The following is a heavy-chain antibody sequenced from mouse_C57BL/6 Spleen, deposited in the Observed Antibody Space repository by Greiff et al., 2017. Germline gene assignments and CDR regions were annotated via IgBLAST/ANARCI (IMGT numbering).Heavy chain of an antibody. Sequence: EVKLVESGGGLVQPGGSLSLSCAASGFTFTDYYMSWVRQPPGKALEWLGFIRNKANGYTTEYSASVKGRFTISRDNSQSILYLQMNALRAEDRATYYCARYGRAMDYWGQGTSVTVSS. CDR2: IRNKANGYTT. CDR3: ARYGRAMDY. V-gene: IGHV7-3*01. J-gene: IGHJ4*01. CDR1: GFTFTDYY.